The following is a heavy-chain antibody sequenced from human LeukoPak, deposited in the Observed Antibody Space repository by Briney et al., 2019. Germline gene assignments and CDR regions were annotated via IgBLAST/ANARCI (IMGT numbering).Heavy chain of an antibody. CDR3: ARDSSGYYYFDY. CDR2: IYYSGST. CDR1: GGSISSYY. D-gene: IGHD3-22*01. V-gene: IGHV4-59*12. J-gene: IGHJ4*02. Sequence: PSETLSLTCTVSGGSISSYYWSWIRQPPGKGLEWIGYIYYSGSTNYNPSLKSRVTIPVDTSKNQFSLKLSSVTAADTAVYYCARDSSGYYYFDYWGQGTLVTVSS.